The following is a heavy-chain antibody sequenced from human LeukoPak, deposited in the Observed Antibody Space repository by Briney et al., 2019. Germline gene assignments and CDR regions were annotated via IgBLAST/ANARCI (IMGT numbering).Heavy chain of an antibody. CDR1: GYNFTTYW. CDR2: IYPRDSQI. D-gene: IGHD6-25*01. J-gene: IGHJ5*02. V-gene: IGHV5-51*01. CDR3: ARHTKRPQAGWFDP. Sequence: GESLKISCKASGYNFTTYWIGWVRQMPGRGLEYMGIIYPRDSQIRYSPSFQGQVTISADKSISTAYLQWTSLKASDTAIYYCARHTKRPQAGWFDPWGQGTLVTVSS.